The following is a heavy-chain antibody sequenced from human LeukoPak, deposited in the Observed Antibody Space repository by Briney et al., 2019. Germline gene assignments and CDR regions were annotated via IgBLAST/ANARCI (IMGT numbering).Heavy chain of an antibody. CDR2: IYYSGST. D-gene: IGHD2-21*02. J-gene: IGHJ4*02. CDR1: GGSISSGGYY. V-gene: IGHV4-31*03. CDR3: ARESVVTKRGYFDY. Sequence: SETLSLTCTVSGGSISSGGYYWSWIRQHPGKGLESIGYIYYSGSTYYNPSLKSRVSVSVDTSKNQFSLKLTSVTAADTAVYYCARESVVTKRGYFDYWGQGTLVTVSS.